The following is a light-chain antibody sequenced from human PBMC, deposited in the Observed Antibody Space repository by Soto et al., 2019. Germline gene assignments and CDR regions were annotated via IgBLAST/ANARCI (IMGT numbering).Light chain of an antibody. CDR1: QSISDL. Sequence: DIQMTQSPSTLSASVGDSVTITCRASQSISDLLAWYQQKPGKAPKLLIYEESSLKSGVTSMLSGSGSGTEYTLTISSLQPDDYATYYCQQYNGYWTFGQGTKVEIK. J-gene: IGKJ1*01. CDR3: QQYNGYWT. V-gene: IGKV1-5*03. CDR2: EES.